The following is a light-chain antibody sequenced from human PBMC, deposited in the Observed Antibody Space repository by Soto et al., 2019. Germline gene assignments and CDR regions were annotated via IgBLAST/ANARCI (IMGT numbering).Light chain of an antibody. J-gene: IGKJ1*01. CDR1: QNISRS. V-gene: IGKV3-15*01. Sequence: DIVMTQSPVTLSVSPGERATLSCRASQNISRSLAWYQQKPGQAPNLLIYGTSTRDGGVPARFSGGGSGTEFTLTISSLQAEDFAVYYCHQYNGFPRTFGQGTKVEI. CDR2: GTS. CDR3: HQYNGFPRT.